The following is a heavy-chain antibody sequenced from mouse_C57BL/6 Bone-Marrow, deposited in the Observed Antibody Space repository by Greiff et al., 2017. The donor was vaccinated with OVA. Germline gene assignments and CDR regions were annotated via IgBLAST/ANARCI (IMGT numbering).Heavy chain of an antibody. CDR2: ISNGGGST. Sequence: EVMLVESGGGLVQPGGSLKLSCAASGFTFSDYYMYWVRQTPEKRLEWVAYISNGGGSTYYPDTVKGRFTISRDNAKNTLYLQMSRLKSEDTAMYYCARRRDSNYVAMDYWGQGTSVTVSS. J-gene: IGHJ4*01. D-gene: IGHD2-5*01. CDR1: GFTFSDYY. CDR3: ARRRDSNYVAMDY. V-gene: IGHV5-12*01.